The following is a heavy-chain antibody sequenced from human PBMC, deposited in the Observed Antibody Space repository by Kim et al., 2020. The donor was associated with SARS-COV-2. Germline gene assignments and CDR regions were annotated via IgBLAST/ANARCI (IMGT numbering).Heavy chain of an antibody. V-gene: IGHV4-4*02. CDR2: IYHSGST. CDR3: AREVLGYYDILTGYYRGDDAFDI. CDR1: GGSISSSNW. J-gene: IGHJ3*02. Sequence: SETLSLTCAVSGGSISSSNWWSWVRQPPGKGLEWIGEIYHSGSTNYNPSLKSRVTISVDKSKNQFSLKLSSVTAADTAVYYCAREVLGYYDILTGYYRGDDAFDIWGQGTMVTVSS. D-gene: IGHD3-9*01.